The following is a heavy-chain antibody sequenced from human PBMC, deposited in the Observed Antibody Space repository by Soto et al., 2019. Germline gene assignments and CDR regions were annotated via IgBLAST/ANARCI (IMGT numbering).Heavy chain of an antibody. CDR2: IIPIFGTA. CDR3: ARIYDSSGYSLDY. CDR1: GYTFTSYD. V-gene: IGHV1-69*13. Sequence: SVKVSCKASGYTFTSYDINWVRQATGQGLEWIGRIIPIFGTANYAQKFQGRVTITADESTSTAYMELSSLRSEDTAVYYCARIYDSSGYSLDYWGQGTLVTVSS. J-gene: IGHJ4*02. D-gene: IGHD3-22*01.